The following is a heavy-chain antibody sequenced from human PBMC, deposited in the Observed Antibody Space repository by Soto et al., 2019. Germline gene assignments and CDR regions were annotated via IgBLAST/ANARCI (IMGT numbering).Heavy chain of an antibody. Sequence: GGSLRLSCAASGFTFSSYAMSWVRQAPGKGLEWVSAISGSGGSTYYADSVKGRFTISRDNSKNTLYLQMNSLRAEDTAVYYCAKSGSSPDLVQIDYWGQGTLVTVSS. V-gene: IGHV3-23*01. CDR3: AKSGSSPDLVQIDY. J-gene: IGHJ4*02. D-gene: IGHD6-13*01. CDR2: ISGSGGST. CDR1: GFTFSSYA.